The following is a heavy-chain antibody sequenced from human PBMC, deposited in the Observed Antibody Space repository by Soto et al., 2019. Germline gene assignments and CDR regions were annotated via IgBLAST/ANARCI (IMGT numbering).Heavy chain of an antibody. CDR3: ARIVRYFDSLPEDY. CDR2: ISSKDEK. V-gene: IGHV2-26*01. J-gene: IGHJ4*02. CDR1: GLSLSNARMG. Sequence: QVTLKESGPVLVNPTETLTLTCTVSGLSLSNARMGVNWIRQPPGKALEWLAHISSKDEKSYSTSLKSRLTISKDTSKSQVVLTMTNMDPVDTATYYCARIVRYFDSLPEDYWGQGTLVTVSS. D-gene: IGHD3-9*01.